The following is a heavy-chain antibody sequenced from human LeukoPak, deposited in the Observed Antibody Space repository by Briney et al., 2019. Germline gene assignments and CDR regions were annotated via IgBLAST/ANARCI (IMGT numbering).Heavy chain of an antibody. CDR3: AKDTPHGRDIVVVPAAIYAPGYYYGMDV. Sequence: GGSLRLSCAASGFTFSSYAMSWVRQAPGKVLEWVSAISGSGGSTYYADSVKGRFTISRDNSKNTLYLQMNSLRAEDTAVYYCAKDTPHGRDIVVVPAAIYAPGYYYGMDVWGQGTTVTVSS. CDR1: GFTFSSYA. D-gene: IGHD2-2*01. CDR2: ISGSGGST. J-gene: IGHJ6*02. V-gene: IGHV3-23*01.